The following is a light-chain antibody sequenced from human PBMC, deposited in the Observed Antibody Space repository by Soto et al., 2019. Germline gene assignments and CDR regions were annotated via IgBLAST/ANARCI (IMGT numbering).Light chain of an antibody. V-gene: IGKV1-12*02. CDR1: QGLSSY. CDR2: AAS. J-gene: IGKJ4*01. CDR3: LSGHSRT. Sequence: DIQMTQSPSSVSASVGDRVTITCRASQGLSSYLAWYQQKPGKAPKLLIYAASNLQSGVLSRFSGSGSGTDFTLTISSLQPEDFATYLYLSGHSRTFGGGTKVEIK.